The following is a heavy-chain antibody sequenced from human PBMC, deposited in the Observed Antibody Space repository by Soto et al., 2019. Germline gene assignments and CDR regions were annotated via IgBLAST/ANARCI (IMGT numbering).Heavy chain of an antibody. V-gene: IGHV4-4*07. Sequence: SETLSLTCAVSGYSISSYYWSWIRQPAGKGLEWIGRIYTSGTTNYNPSLKSRVTISIDMSKNQFSLRLSSATAADTALYYCARTTAEPNTLRSRYFFDFWGQGTLVTVSS. CDR1: GYSISSYY. CDR2: IYTSGTT. J-gene: IGHJ4*02. D-gene: IGHD3-9*01. CDR3: ARTTAEPNTLRSRYFFDF.